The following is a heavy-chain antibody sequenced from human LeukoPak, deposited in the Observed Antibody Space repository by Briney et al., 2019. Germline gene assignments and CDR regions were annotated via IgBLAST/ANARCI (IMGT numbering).Heavy chain of an antibody. D-gene: IGHD6-6*01. V-gene: IGHV4-38-2*01. CDR1: GYSISSGYY. J-gene: IGHJ4*02. Sequence: SSETLSLTCAVSGYSISSGYYWGCIRPPPGKGLEWIGTIYYTESTYYKPSLKSRVTISVDTSKNQFSLNLSSVTVADTAVYYCARHEAARPDYWGQGTLVTVSS. CDR3: ARHEAARPDY. CDR2: IYYTEST.